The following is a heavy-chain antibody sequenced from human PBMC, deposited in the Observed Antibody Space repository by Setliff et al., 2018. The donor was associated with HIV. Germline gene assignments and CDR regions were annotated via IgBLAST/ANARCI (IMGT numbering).Heavy chain of an antibody. CDR1: GYSISSDYY. D-gene: IGHD3-3*01. CDR2: IYTSGST. V-gene: IGHV4-38-2*01. Sequence: SETLSLTCAVSGYSISSDYYWAWIRQPPGKGLEWIGHIYTSGSTNYNPSLKSRVTMSVDTSKNQFSLKLTSMTAADTSVYYCACRYYDLWSNYYTGIPYWGQGALVTVSS. J-gene: IGHJ4*02. CDR3: ACRYYDLWSNYYTGIPY.